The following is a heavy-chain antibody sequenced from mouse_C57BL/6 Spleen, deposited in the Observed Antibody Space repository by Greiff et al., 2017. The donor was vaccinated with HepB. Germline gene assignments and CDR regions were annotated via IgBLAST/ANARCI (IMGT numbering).Heavy chain of an antibody. CDR3: ASHYYGPRPYWYFDV. J-gene: IGHJ1*03. CDR2: ISYDGSN. Sequence: EVQRVESGPGLVKPSQSLSLTCSVTGYSITSGYYWNWIRQFPGNKLEWMGYISYDGSNNYNPSLKNRISITRDTSKNQFFLKLNSVTTEDAATYYCASHYYGPRPYWYFDVWGTGTTVTVSS. D-gene: IGHD1-2*01. CDR1: GYSITSGYY. V-gene: IGHV3-6*01.